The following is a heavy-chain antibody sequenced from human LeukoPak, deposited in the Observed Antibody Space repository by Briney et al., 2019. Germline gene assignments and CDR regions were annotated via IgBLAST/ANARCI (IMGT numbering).Heavy chain of an antibody. J-gene: IGHJ5*02. CDR2: ISWNSGSI. D-gene: IGHD3-10*01. V-gene: IGHV3-9*01. CDR1: GFIFNNYA. Sequence: GGSLRLSCAGSGFIFNNYAMHWVRQPPGKGLEWVSGISWNSGSIDYADSVKGRFTISRDNAKNTLYLQMNSLRAEDTAVYYCTRDLDGSGSYHWFDPWGQGTLVTVSS. CDR3: TRDLDGSGSYHWFDP.